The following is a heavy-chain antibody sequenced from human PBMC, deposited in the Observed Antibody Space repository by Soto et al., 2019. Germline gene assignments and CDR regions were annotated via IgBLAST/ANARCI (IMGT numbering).Heavy chain of an antibody. Sequence: PSETLSLTCSVSGVTISYGGYSWSWIRQSPGKGLEWLGYISHVETTYYNPSFQSRLSLSIDRTRNQFSLSLSSMTVADKAVYYCARGGGYDSFDFWGQGIQVTVYS. CDR3: ARGGGYDSFDF. CDR1: GVTISYGGYS. D-gene: IGHD3-3*01. V-gene: IGHV4-30-2*06. CDR2: ISHVETT. J-gene: IGHJ4*02.